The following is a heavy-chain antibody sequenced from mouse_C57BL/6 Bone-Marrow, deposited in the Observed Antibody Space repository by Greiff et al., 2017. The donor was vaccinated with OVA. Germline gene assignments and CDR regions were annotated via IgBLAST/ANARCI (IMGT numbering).Heavy chain of an antibody. J-gene: IGHJ3*01. Sequence: EVQLQQSGAELVRPGASVKLSCTASGFNIKDDYMHWVKQRPEQGLEWIGWIDPENGDTEYASKFQGKATITADTSSNTAYLQLSSLTSEDTAVLYCTTTDGYYVGFAYWGQGTLVTVSA. CDR1: GFNIKDDY. CDR2: IDPENGDT. D-gene: IGHD2-3*01. V-gene: IGHV14-4*01. CDR3: TTTDGYYVGFAY.